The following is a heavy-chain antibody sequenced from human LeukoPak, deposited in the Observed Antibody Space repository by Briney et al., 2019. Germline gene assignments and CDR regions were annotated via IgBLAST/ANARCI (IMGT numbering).Heavy chain of an antibody. CDR2: IWYDGSNK. D-gene: IGHD2-2*01. Sequence: GGSLRLSCAASGFTFSSYGMHWVRQAPGKGLEWVAVIWYDGSNKYYADSVKGRFTISRGNSKNTLYLQMNSLRAEDTAVYYCARGDIVVVPAALDYWGQGTLVTVSS. V-gene: IGHV3-33*01. J-gene: IGHJ4*02. CDR3: ARGDIVVVPAALDY. CDR1: GFTFSSYG.